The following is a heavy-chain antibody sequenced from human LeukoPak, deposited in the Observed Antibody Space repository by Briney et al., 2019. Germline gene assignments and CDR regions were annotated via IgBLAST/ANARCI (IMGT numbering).Heavy chain of an antibody. D-gene: IGHD3-22*01. Sequence: ASVKVSCKASGYTFTSYGISWVRQAPGQGLEWMGWISAYNGNTNYAQKLQGRVTMTRDTSTSTVYMELSSLRSEDTAVYYCARGGNSYYDSSGSIDYWGQGTLVTVSS. CDR3: ARGGNSYYDSSGSIDY. CDR2: ISAYNGNT. J-gene: IGHJ4*02. CDR1: GYTFTSYG. V-gene: IGHV1-18*01.